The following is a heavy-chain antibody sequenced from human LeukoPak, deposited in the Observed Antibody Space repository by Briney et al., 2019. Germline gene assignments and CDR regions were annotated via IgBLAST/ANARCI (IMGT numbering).Heavy chain of an antibody. Sequence: SSETLSLTCTVSGGSIRSSYYYWGWIRQPPGKGLEWIGSIYDSGSTYYNPSLKSRVTISVDTSKNQYALKLNSVTAADTAVYYCARFKSGGAAADYWGQGTLVTVSS. CDR2: IYDSGST. J-gene: IGHJ4*02. V-gene: IGHV4-39*01. CDR3: ARFKSGGAAADY. CDR1: GGSIRSSYYY. D-gene: IGHD6-13*01.